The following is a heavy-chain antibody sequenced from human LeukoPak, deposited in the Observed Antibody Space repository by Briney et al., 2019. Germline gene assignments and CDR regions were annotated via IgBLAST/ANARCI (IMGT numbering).Heavy chain of an antibody. J-gene: IGHJ4*02. CDR1: GGSFSVYY. CDR2: INHSGST. CDR3: AGSVAGVGLDY. D-gene: IGHD6-19*01. V-gene: IGHV4-34*01. Sequence: PSETLSLTCAVYGGSFSVYYWSWIRQPPGKGREWIGEINHSGSTNYNPSLKSRVTISVDTSKNQFSLKLSSVTAADTAVYYCAGSVAGVGLDYWGQGTLVTVSS.